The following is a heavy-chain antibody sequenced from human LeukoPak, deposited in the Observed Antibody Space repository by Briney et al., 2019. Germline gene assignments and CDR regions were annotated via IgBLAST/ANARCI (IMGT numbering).Heavy chain of an antibody. V-gene: IGHV3-23*01. J-gene: IGHJ4*02. Sequence: PGGSLRLSCAASGFTFSSYGMSWVRQAPGKGLEWVSAISGSGVSAYYADSVKGRFTISRDNSKNTVYLQMNSLRADDTAVYYCAKGQDVVLMVFATWGQGTLVTVSS. CDR2: ISGSGVSA. CDR1: GFTFSSYG. D-gene: IGHD2-8*01. CDR3: AKGQDVVLMVFAT.